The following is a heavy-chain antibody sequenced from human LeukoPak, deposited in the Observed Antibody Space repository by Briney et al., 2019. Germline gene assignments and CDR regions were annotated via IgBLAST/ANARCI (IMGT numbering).Heavy chain of an antibody. CDR3: ARDPTTGTIRWAGFDI. V-gene: IGHV1-2*02. Sequence: ASVKVSCKASEYTFTDYFIHWVRQAPGQGLEWMGWINPKSGDLHYAQKFQGRVSMTRDMSISTAYMELSRLTSEDTAIYYCARDPTTGTIRWAGFDIWVQGTMVTVSS. J-gene: IGHJ3*02. CDR2: INPKSGDL. D-gene: IGHD1-1*01. CDR1: EYTFTDYF.